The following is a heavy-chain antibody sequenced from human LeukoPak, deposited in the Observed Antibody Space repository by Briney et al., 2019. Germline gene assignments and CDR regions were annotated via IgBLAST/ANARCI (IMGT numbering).Heavy chain of an antibody. CDR1: GGSFSGYS. CDR3: ARGYPAAGFNY. V-gene: IGHV4-34*01. J-gene: IGHJ4*02. CDR2: INHSGST. D-gene: IGHD6-13*01. Sequence: PSETLSLTCAVYGGSFSGYSWSWIRQPPGKGLEWIGEINHSGSTNYKPSLKSRVAISVDTSKKQFSLKLSSVTAADTAVYYCARGYPAAGFNYWGQGTLVTVSS.